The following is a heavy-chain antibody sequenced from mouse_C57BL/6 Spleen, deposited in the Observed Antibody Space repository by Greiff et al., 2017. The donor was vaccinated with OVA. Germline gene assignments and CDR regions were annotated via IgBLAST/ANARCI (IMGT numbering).Heavy chain of an antibody. CDR3: ARRGYGSSYAMDY. CDR2: ISDGGSYT. J-gene: IGHJ4*01. D-gene: IGHD1-1*01. Sequence: EVKVVESGGGLVKPGGSLKLSCAASGFTFSSYAMSWVRQTPEKRLEWVATISDGGSYTYYPDNVKGRFTISRDNAKNNLYLQMSHLKSEDTAMYYCARRGYGSSYAMDYWGQGTSVTVSS. CDR1: GFTFSSYA. V-gene: IGHV5-4*03.